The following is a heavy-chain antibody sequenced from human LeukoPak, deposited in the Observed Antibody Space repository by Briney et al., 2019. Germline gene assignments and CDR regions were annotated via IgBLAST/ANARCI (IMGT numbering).Heavy chain of an antibody. V-gene: IGHV3-23*01. CDR1: GFAFSSQA. CDR3: AKVWVTPGKNYFDS. CDR2: ISDSGDIT. D-gene: IGHD2-21*02. Sequence: GGSLRLSCAASGFAFSSQAMGWVRQGPGKGLEWVSVISDSGDITYYADSVKGRFTISRDNSKSTLYLQMNSLRVEDTAVYYCAKVWVTPGKNYFDSWGQGTLVTVSS. J-gene: IGHJ4*02.